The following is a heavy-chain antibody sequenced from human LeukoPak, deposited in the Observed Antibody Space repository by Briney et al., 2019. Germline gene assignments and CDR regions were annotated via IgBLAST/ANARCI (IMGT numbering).Heavy chain of an antibody. D-gene: IGHD3-9*01. CDR2: ISSHSSTI. Sequence: GGSLRLSCAASGFTLSNYAMNWVRQAPGKGLEWISYISSHSSTIYYADSVQGRFTISRDNAKNSLYLQMNSLRAEDTAVYYCARDHRYGGLFDSWGQGILVTVSS. CDR3: ARDHRYGGLFDS. V-gene: IGHV3-48*01. J-gene: IGHJ4*02. CDR1: GFTLSNYA.